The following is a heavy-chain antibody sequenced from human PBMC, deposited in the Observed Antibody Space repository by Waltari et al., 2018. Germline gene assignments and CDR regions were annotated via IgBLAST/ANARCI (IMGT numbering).Heavy chain of an antibody. CDR3: ARGAGSSSPFQH. D-gene: IGHD6-6*01. CDR2: SYYSGST. Sequence: QVQLQESGPGLVKPSETLSLTCTVSGGSISSYYWSWIRKPPGKGLEWIGYSYYSGSTNYNPSLKSRVTISVDTSKTQFSLKRSSVTAADTAVYYWARGAGSSSPFQHWGQGTLVTVSS. CDR1: GGSISSYY. J-gene: IGHJ1*01. V-gene: IGHV4-59*08.